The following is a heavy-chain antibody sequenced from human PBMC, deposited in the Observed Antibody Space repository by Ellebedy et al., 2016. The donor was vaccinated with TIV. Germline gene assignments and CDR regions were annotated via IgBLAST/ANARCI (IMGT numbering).Heavy chain of an antibody. CDR2: ISAYNGST. Sequence: ASVKVSCKASGYTFTSYGISWVRQAPGQGLEWMGWISAYNGSTNYAQKLQGRVTMTTDTSTSTAYMELRSLRSDDTAVYYCARSDRYGYSNWFDPWGQGTLVTVSS. CDR1: GYTFTSYG. J-gene: IGHJ5*02. V-gene: IGHV1-18*01. CDR3: ARSDRYGYSNWFDP. D-gene: IGHD5-18*01.